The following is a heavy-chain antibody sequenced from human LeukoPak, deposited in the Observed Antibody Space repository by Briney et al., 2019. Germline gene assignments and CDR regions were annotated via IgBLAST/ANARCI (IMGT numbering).Heavy chain of an antibody. J-gene: IGHJ4*02. CDR3: ARGLKECSGGSCYPLDY. V-gene: IGHV3-20*01. D-gene: IGHD2-15*01. CDR1: GFTFDDYG. Sequence: GGSLRLSCAASGFTFDDYGMSWVRHAPGKGLEWVSGMNWDGGSTGYADSVKGRFTISRDNAKNYLYLQMNSLRAEDTALYHCARGLKECSGGSCYPLDYWGQGTLVTVSS. CDR2: MNWDGGST.